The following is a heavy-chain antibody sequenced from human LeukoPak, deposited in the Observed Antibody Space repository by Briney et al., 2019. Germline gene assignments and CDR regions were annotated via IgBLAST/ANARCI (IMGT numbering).Heavy chain of an antibody. D-gene: IGHD1-26*01. Sequence: GSSVKVSCKASGGTFSSYAISWVRQAPGQGLEWMGWISAYNGNTNYAQKLQGRVTMTTDTSTSTAYMELRSLRSDDTAVYYRAASGSYPYYFDYWGQGTLVTVSS. V-gene: IGHV1-18*01. CDR2: ISAYNGNT. CDR3: AASGSYPYYFDY. J-gene: IGHJ4*02. CDR1: GGTFSSYA.